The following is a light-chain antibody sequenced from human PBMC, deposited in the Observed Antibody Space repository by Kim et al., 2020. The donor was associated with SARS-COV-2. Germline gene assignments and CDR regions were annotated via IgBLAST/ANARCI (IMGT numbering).Light chain of an antibody. CDR2: AAS. CDR1: QSISSH. V-gene: IGKV1-39*01. CDR3: QQSYITPFT. J-gene: IGKJ3*01. Sequence: DIQMTQSPSSLSASVGDRVTITCRTSQSISSHLNWYHQKPGRAPKLLIYAASTLQGGVPSRFSGSGSETDFTLTISGLQPEDFGTYFCQQSYITPFTFGPGTKVDIK.